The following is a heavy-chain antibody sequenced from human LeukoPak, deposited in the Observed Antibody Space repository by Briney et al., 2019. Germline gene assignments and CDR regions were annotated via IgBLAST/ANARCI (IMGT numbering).Heavy chain of an antibody. CDR3: AKDRYSSGWYVRGSSPHVSPFDY. CDR2: ISGSGGST. Sequence: PGGSLRLSCAASGFTFSSYAMSWVRQAPGKGLEWVSAISGSGGSTYYADPVKGRFTISRDNSKNTLYLQMNSLRAEDTAVYYCAKDRYSSGWYVRGSSPHVSPFDYWGQGTLVTVSS. D-gene: IGHD6-19*01. V-gene: IGHV3-23*01. CDR1: GFTFSSYA. J-gene: IGHJ4*02.